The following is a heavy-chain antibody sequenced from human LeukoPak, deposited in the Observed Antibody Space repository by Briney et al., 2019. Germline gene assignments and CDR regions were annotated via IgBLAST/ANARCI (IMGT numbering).Heavy chain of an antibody. J-gene: IGHJ5*02. D-gene: IGHD1-1*01. CDR2: INPHSGAT. Sequence: ASVKVSCKASGYGFSDVYFNWVRQAPGQGLECMGWINPHSGATNYAQRFQGRISMDASFDTAYIELSRLTSDDTAVYYCATSSTVTHTRDPWGQGTLVTVSS. CDR1: GYGFSDVY. V-gene: IGHV1-2*02. CDR3: ATSSTVTHTRDP.